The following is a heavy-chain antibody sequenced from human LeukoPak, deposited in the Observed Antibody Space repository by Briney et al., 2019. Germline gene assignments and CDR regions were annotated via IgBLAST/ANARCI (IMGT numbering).Heavy chain of an antibody. Sequence: PSETLSLTCTVSGGSISSYYWSWIRQPPGKGLEWIGYIYYSGNTNYNPSLKSRVTISVDTSKNQFPLKLSSVTAADTAVYYCARGSTSHSSSWYEGTYYFDYWGQGTLVTVSS. CDR1: GGSISSYY. V-gene: IGHV4-59*01. D-gene: IGHD6-13*01. CDR3: ARGSTSHSSSWYEGTYYFDY. J-gene: IGHJ4*02. CDR2: IYYSGNT.